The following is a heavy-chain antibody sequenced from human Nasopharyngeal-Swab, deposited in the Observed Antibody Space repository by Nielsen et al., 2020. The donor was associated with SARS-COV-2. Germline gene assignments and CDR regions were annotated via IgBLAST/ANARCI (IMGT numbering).Heavy chain of an antibody. Sequence: GGSLRLSCAASGFTSITYNSNWVRQVPGKGLEWVSSISSSRIYIYYADSVKGRFTISRDNAKNSLYLQMNSLRAEDTAVYYCARDGLDYDFWSAYFMDVWGQGTTVTVSS. CDR1: GFTSITYN. J-gene: IGHJ6*02. D-gene: IGHD3-3*01. V-gene: IGHV3-21*01. CDR2: ISSSRIYI. CDR3: ARDGLDYDFWSAYFMDV.